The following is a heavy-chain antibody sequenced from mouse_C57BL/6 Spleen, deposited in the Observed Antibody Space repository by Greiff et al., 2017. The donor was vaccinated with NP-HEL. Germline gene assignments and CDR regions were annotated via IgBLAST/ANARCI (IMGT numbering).Heavy chain of an antibody. CDR1: GYTFTDYY. J-gene: IGHJ2*01. Sequence: EVQLQQSGPELVKPGASVKISCKASGYTFTDYYMNWVKQSHGKSLEWIGDINPNNGGTSYNQKFKGKATLTVDKSSSTAYMELRSLTSEDSAVYYCARSRYSNYLYYFDYWGQGTTLTVSS. D-gene: IGHD2-5*01. CDR2: INPNNGGT. CDR3: ARSRYSNYLYYFDY. V-gene: IGHV1-26*01.